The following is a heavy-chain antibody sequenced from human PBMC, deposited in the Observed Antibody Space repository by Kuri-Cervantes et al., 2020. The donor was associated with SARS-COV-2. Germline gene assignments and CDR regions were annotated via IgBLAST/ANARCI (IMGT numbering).Heavy chain of an antibody. Sequence: GESLKISCAASGFTFSSYAMHWVRQAPGKGLEWVAVISYDGSNKYYADSVKGRFTISRDNSKNPLYLQMNSLRAEDTAVYYCARVRALCGGDCYSANDAFDIWGQGTMVTVSS. V-gene: IGHV3-30-3*01. CDR2: ISYDGSNK. J-gene: IGHJ3*02. CDR3: ARVRALCGGDCYSANDAFDI. CDR1: GFTFSSYA. D-gene: IGHD2-21*02.